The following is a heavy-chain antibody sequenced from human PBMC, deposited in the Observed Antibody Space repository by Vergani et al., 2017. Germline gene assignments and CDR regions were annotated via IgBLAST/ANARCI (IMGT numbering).Heavy chain of an antibody. D-gene: IGHD1-7*01. CDR1: GFTLSSYA. V-gene: IGHV3-23*01. CDR3: AKDMELIRGAGLAY. J-gene: IGHJ4*02. Sequence: EVQLLESGGGLVQPGGSLRLSCAASGFTLSSYAMSWVRQAPGKGLEWVSAISGSGGSTYYADSVKGRFTISRDNSKNTLYLQMNSLRAEDTAVYYCAKDMELIRGAGLAYWGQGTLVTVSS. CDR2: ISGSGGST.